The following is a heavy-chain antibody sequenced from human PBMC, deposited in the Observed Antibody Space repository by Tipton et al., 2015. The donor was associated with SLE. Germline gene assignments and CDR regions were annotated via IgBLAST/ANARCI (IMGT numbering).Heavy chain of an antibody. CDR3: ASLTRDYGDLPFDY. CDR2: IYHSGST. Sequence: TLSLTCAVSGYSISIDYYWGWIRQPPGKGVEWIGSIYHSGSTYYNPSLKSRVTISVDTSKNQFSLKLSSVTAADTAVYYCASLTRDYGDLPFDYWGQGTLVTVSS. J-gene: IGHJ4*02. V-gene: IGHV4-38-2*01. CDR1: GYSISIDYY. D-gene: IGHD4-17*01.